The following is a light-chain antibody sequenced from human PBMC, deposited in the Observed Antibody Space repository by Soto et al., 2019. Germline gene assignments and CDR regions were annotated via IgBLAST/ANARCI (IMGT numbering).Light chain of an antibody. V-gene: IGKV3-15*01. CDR2: GAS. J-gene: IGKJ4*01. CDR1: QSVSSN. CDR3: QKYNDWLELT. Sequence: EIVMTQSPATLSVSPGERATLSCSSSQSVSSNLAWYQQKPGQAPRLLIYGASTRATGIPARFSGSGSGTEFTLSISSLPSEAFAFYYCQKYNDWLELTVGGGTRVEIK.